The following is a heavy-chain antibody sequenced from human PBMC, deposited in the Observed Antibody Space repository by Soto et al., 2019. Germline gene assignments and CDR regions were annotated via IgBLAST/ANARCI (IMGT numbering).Heavy chain of an antibody. CDR2: INAGNGNT. D-gene: IGHD3-10*01. CDR3: GRGSRLNWFDP. CDR1: GYTFTSYA. Sequence: QVQLVQSGAEVKKPGASVKVACKASGYTFTSYATHWVRQAPGQRLEWMGWINAGNGNTKYSQKFQGRVTITRDTSASTAYMELSSLRSEDTAVYYCGRGSRLNWFDPWGQGTLVTVSS. V-gene: IGHV1-3*01. J-gene: IGHJ5*02.